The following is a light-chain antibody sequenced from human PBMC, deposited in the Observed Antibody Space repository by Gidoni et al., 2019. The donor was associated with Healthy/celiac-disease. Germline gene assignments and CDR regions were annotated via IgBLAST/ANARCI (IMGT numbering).Light chain of an antibody. Sequence: DIQMTQSPSSLSASVGDRVTITCQASQDISNYLNWYQQKPGKASKLLIYDASNLETGVPSRFSGSGSGTDFTFTISSLQPEDIATYYCQQYDNLLFTFXPXTKVDIK. CDR2: DAS. CDR3: QQYDNLLFT. V-gene: IGKV1-33*01. J-gene: IGKJ3*01. CDR1: QDISNY.